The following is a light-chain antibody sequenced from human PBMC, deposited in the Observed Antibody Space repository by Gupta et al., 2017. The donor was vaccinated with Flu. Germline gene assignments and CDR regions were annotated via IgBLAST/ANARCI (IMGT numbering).Light chain of an antibody. CDR1: RTDVGGYNF. Sequence: QPALTQPASVSGSPGQSITISCTGTRTDVGGYNFVSWYQQYPGKAPKLIISEVNNRPSGVSSRFSGSKFGNTAFLTISGLQAEDEADYYCNSYTHITTLGVFGGGTRLTVL. CDR2: EVN. J-gene: IGLJ3*02. V-gene: IGLV2-14*01. CDR3: NSYTHITTLGV.